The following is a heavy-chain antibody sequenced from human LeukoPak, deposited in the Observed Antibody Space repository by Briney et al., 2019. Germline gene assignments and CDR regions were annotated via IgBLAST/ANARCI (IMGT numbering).Heavy chain of an antibody. CDR3: ARRGGSGRAFDY. CDR1: GASLSGGTSY. V-gene: IGHV4-39*01. J-gene: IGHJ4*02. D-gene: IGHD1-26*01. Sequence: SGTLCLTRVVSGASLSGGTSYGGWVRHPPGDGRGWIGSIYYTGSTYDNPSLKSRVTISVDKSKNQFSLKLSSVTAADTAVYYCARRGGSGRAFDYWGQGTLVTVSS. CDR2: IYYTGST.